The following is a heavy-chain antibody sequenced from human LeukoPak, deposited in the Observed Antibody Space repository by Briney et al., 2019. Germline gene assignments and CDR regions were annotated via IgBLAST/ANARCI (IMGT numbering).Heavy chain of an antibody. CDR3: AREGGFYRPLDY. D-gene: IGHD3-3*01. CDR1: GVSISTSEW. V-gene: IGHV4-4*02. J-gene: IGHJ4*02. Sequence: TSETLSLTCAVSGVSISTSEWWIWVRQPPGKGLEWIGEVHLDGRTNYNPSLKSRLIMSVDLPENHISLKLTSVTAADTAVYYCAREGGFYRPLDYSGQGTLVTVSS. CDR2: VHLDGRT.